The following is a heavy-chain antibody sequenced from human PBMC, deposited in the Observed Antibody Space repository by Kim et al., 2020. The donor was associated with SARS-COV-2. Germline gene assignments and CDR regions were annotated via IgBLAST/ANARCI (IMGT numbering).Heavy chain of an antibody. J-gene: IGHJ6*02. V-gene: IGHV3-7*03. CDR3: ARAHRSWYLFYYSGMDV. Sequence: GGSLRLSCAASGFTFSSYWMSWVRQAPGKGLEWVANIKQDGSEKYYVDSVKGRFTISRDNAKNSLYLQMNSLRAEDTAVYYCARAHRSWYLFYYSGMDVWGQGTTVTVSS. CDR2: IKQDGSEK. D-gene: IGHD6-13*01. CDR1: GFTFSSYW.